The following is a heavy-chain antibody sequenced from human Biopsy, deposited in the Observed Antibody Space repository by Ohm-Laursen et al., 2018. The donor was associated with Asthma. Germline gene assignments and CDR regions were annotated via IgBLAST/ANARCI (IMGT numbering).Heavy chain of an antibody. J-gene: IGHJ3*02. CDR3: VRDGTDDAFDI. V-gene: IGHV3-30*01. D-gene: IGHD1-1*01. Sequence: SRRLSCTASGFSFSNFAIHWVRHAPGKGLEWVGVISKDASTQDYADSVKGRFTMARDNSKNTLDLQMNSLREEDTAAYYCVRDGTDDAFDIWGQGTVVSVSS. CDR2: ISKDASTQ. CDR1: GFSFSNFA.